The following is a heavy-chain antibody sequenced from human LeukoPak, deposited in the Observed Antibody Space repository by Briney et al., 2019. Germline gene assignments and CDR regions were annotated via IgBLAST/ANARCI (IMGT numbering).Heavy chain of an antibody. D-gene: IGHD1-26*01. CDR3: ATVELSMTLRN. CDR1: GYTLTELS. CDR2: FDPEDGET. V-gene: IGHV1-24*01. Sequence: ASVKVSCKVSGYTLTELSMHWMRQAPGRGLEWMGGFDPEDGETIYAQKFQGRVTMTEDTSTDTAYMELSSLRSEDTAVYYCATVELSMTLRNWGQGTLVTVSS. J-gene: IGHJ4*02.